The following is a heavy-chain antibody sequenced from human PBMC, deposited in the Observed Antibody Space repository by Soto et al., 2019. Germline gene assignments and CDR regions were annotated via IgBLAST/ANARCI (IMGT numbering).Heavy chain of an antibody. D-gene: IGHD6-19*01. CDR1: GFTFSSYW. Sequence: HPGGSLRLSCAASGFTFSSYWMHWVRQTPGKGLVWVSRIDIAGSTTTYADSVKGRFTISRDNAKNTLYLQMNSLRAEDTAVYYCARDQTVAGTTTFDYCGQGTLVTVSS. J-gene: IGHJ4*02. CDR3: ARDQTVAGTTTFDY. CDR2: IDIAGSTT. V-gene: IGHV3-74*01.